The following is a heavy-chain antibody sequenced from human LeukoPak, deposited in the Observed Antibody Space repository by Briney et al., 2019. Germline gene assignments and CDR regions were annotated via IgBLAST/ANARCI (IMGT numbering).Heavy chain of an antibody. J-gene: IGHJ4*02. CDR1: GFTFGDYA. Sequence: GGSLRLXCTASGFTFGDYAMSWVRQAPGKGLEWVGFIRSKAYGVTTEYAASVKGRFTISRDDSKSIAYLQMNSLKTEDTAVYYCMSSGSDYWGQGTLVTVSS. V-gene: IGHV3-49*04. CDR2: IRSKAYGVTT. CDR3: MSSGSDY. D-gene: IGHD3-22*01.